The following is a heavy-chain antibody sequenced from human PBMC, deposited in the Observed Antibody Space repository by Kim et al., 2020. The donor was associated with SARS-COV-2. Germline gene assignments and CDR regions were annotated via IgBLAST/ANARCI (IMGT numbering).Heavy chain of an antibody. J-gene: IGHJ4*02. V-gene: IGHV4-34*01. CDR3: ARGERVDIVATIPAFDY. CDR2: INHSGST. Sequence: SETLSLTCAVYGGSFSGYYWSWIRQPPGKGLEWIGEINHSGSTNYNPSPKSRVTISVDTSKNQFSLKLSSVTAADTAVYYCARGERVDIVATIPAFDYWGQGTLVTVPS. CDR1: GGSFSGYY. D-gene: IGHD5-12*01.